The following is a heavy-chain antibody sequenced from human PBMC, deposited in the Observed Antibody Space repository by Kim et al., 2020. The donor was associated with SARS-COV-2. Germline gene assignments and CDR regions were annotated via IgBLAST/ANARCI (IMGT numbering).Heavy chain of an antibody. CDR1: GGSISSYY. V-gene: IGHV4-59*13. Sequence: SETLSLTCTVSGGSISSYYWSWIRQPPGKGLEWIGYIYYSGSTNYNPSLKSRVTISVDTSKNQFSLKLSSVTAADTAVYYCARGVVGWELPNWFDPWGQGTLVTVSS. CDR3: ARGVVGWELPNWFDP. J-gene: IGHJ5*02. D-gene: IGHD1-26*01. CDR2: IYYSGST.